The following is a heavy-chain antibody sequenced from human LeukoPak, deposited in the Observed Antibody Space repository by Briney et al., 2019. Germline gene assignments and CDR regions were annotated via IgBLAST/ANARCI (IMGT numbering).Heavy chain of an antibody. Sequence: GGSLRLSCAASGFTFSSYSMNWVRQAPGKGLEWVSSISSSSYTYYADSVKGRFAISRDNAKNSLYLQMNSLRAEDTAVYYCARDPWDYGADYWGQGTLVTVSS. J-gene: IGHJ4*02. CDR1: GFTFSSYS. CDR3: ARDPWDYGADY. D-gene: IGHD4-17*01. V-gene: IGHV3-21*01. CDR2: ISSSSYT.